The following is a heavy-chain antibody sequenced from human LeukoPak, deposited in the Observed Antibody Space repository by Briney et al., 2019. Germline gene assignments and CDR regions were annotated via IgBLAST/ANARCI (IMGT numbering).Heavy chain of an antibody. Sequence: GGSLRLSCAASGFTFSSYGMHWVRQAPGKGLEWVAVIWYDGSNKYYADSVKGRFTISRDNSKNTLYLQMNSLRAEDTAVYYCARDYCSGGSCSDFDYWGQGTLVIVSS. D-gene: IGHD2-15*01. CDR1: GFTFSSYG. V-gene: IGHV3-33*01. J-gene: IGHJ4*02. CDR2: IWYDGSNK. CDR3: ARDYCSGGSCSDFDY.